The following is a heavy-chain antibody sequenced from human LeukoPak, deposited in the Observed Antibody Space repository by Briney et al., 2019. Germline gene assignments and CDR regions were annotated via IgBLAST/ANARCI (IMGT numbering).Heavy chain of an antibody. CDR1: GGTFSSYT. V-gene: IGHV1-69*02. Sequence: SVKVSCKASGGTFSSYTISWVRQAPGQGLEWMGRIIPILGIANYAQKFQGRVTITADKSTSTAYMELSSLRSEDTAVYYCARNVNVWGSYPFDYWGQGTLVTVSS. D-gene: IGHD3-16*02. CDR3: ARNVNVWGSYPFDY. J-gene: IGHJ4*02. CDR2: IIPILGIA.